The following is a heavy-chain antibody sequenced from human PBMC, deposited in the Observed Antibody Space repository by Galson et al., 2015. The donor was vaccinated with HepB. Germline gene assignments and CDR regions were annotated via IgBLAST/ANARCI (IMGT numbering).Heavy chain of an antibody. J-gene: IGHJ5*01. CDR2: ISGNGDST. CDR3: AKGYGLFDS. Sequence: SLRLSCVASGFAFDTHAMSWVRQAPGRGLEWTSGISGNGDSTFYADSVKGRFTVSRDNSNNMLYLQMNSLRAEDAGLYFCAKGYGLFDSWGQGILVTVSS. D-gene: IGHD5-18*01. V-gene: IGHV3-23*01. CDR1: GFAFDTHA.